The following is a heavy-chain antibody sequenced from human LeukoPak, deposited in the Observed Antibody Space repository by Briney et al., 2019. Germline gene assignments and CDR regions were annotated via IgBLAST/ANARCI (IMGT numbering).Heavy chain of an antibody. CDR3: ARSWDTAMARGVNYFDY. CDR1: GYTFTSYG. J-gene: IGHJ4*02. V-gene: IGHV1-18*01. D-gene: IGHD5-18*01. CDR2: ISAYNGNT. Sequence: GASVKVSCKASGYTFTSYGISWVRQAPGQGLEWMGWISAYNGNTNYAQKLQGRVTMTTDTSTSTAYMELRSLRSDDTAVYYCARSWDTAMARGVNYFDYWGQGTLVTVSS.